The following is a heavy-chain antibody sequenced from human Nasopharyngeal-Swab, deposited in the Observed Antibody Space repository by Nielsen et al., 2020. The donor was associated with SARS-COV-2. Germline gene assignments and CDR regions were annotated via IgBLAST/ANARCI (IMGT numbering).Heavy chain of an antibody. D-gene: IGHD2-2*02. Sequence: GESLKISCAALGFTFSSYGMHWVRPAPGKGLEWVAIVSHDGSNKYYADSVKGRLTISRDNSKNTLYLQVNSLRTEDTAVYYCAKGVDIVVIPAAISSEYFHRWGQGTLVTVSS. J-gene: IGHJ1*01. CDR3: AKGVDIVVIPAAISSEYFHR. CDR1: GFTFSSYG. V-gene: IGHV3-30*18. CDR2: VSHDGSNK.